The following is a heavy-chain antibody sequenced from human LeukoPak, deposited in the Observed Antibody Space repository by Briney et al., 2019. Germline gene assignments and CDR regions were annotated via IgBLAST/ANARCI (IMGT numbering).Heavy chain of an antibody. V-gene: IGHV1-69*13. D-gene: IGHD3-3*01. CDR2: IIPIFGTA. J-gene: IGHJ4*02. CDR3: ARVGDFWSSYYRPFDY. Sequence: SVKVSCKASGGTFSSYAISWVRQAPGQGLEWMGGIIPIFGTANYAQKFQGRVTITADESTSTAYMELSSLGSEDTAVYYCARVGDFWSSYYRPFDYWGQGTLVTVSS. CDR1: GGTFSSYA.